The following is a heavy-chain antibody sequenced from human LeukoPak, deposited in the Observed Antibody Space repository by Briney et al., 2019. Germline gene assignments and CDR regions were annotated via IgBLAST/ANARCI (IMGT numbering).Heavy chain of an antibody. CDR1: GFTFSSYA. J-gene: IGHJ6*03. CDR3: ARDPSTVHYYYYYMDV. Sequence: GGSLRLSCAASGFTFSSYAMSWVRQAPGKGLEWVAVISYDGSNKYYAESVKGRFTISRDNSKNTLYLQMNSLRAEDTAVYYCARDPSTVHYYYYYMDVWGKGTTVTVSS. V-gene: IGHV3-30-3*01. CDR2: ISYDGSNK. D-gene: IGHD4-11*01.